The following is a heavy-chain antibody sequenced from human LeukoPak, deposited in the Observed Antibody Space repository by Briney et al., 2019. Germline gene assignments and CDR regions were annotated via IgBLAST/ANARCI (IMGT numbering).Heavy chain of an antibody. V-gene: IGHV4-59*01. J-gene: IGHJ4*02. D-gene: IGHD2-2*01. Sequence: SETLSLTCTVSGGSISGYYWSWIRQPPGKGLEWIGFIHDSGNTYYNPSLKSRVTISVDTSKNQFSLKLSSVTAADTAVYYCARVMPCSTSCKYLPDYWGQGTLVTVSS. CDR2: IHDSGNT. CDR3: ARVMPCSTSCKYLPDY. CDR1: GGSISGYY.